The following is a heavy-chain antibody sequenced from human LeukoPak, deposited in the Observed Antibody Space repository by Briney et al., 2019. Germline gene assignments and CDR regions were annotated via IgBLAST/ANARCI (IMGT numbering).Heavy chain of an antibody. CDR2: ISAYNGNT. D-gene: IGHD3-22*01. J-gene: IGHJ3*02. CDR1: GYTFTSYG. CDR3: ARAGYYYDSSGSPLSAFDI. V-gene: IGHV1-18*01. Sequence: ASVKVSCKASGYTFTSYGISWVRQAPGQGLEWMGWISAYNGNTNYAQKFQGRVTMTRDTSISTAYMELSRLRSDDTAVYYCARAGYYYDSSGSPLSAFDIWGQGTMVTVSS.